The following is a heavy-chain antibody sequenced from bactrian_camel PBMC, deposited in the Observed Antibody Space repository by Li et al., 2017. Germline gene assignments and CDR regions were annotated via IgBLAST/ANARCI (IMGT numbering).Heavy chain of an antibody. CDR2: SRSSRSSGAST. J-gene: IGHJ6*01. CDR3: VKDRPYGSSWPAEFGY. Sequence: DVQLVESGGGLVQPGEFLTLSCEASGFSFSDYDMTWVRQSPEKGLEWVALSRSSRSSGASTYYSDSVRGRFAISRDNAKDTLYLQLNSLKTEDTAMYYCVKDRPYGSSWPAEFGYWGQGTQVTVS. V-gene: IGHV3S40*01. D-gene: IGHD6*01. CDR1: GFSFSDYD.